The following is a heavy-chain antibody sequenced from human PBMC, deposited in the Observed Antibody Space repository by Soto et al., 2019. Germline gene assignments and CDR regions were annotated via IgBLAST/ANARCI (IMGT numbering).Heavy chain of an antibody. Sequence: QVQLVESGGGVVQPGRSLRLSCAASGFTFSSYAMHWVRQAPGKGLEWVAVISYDGSNKYYADSVKGRFTISRDNSXNXPYLQMNSLRAEDTAVYYCASEEESSTGYYYYGMDVWGQGTTVTVSS. V-gene: IGHV3-30-3*01. CDR2: ISYDGSNK. CDR3: ASEEESSTGYYYYGMDV. J-gene: IGHJ6*02. D-gene: IGHD3-10*01. CDR1: GFTFSSYA.